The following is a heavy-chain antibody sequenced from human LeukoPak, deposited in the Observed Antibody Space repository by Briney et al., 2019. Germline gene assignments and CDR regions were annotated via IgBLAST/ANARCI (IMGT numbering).Heavy chain of an antibody. CDR2: INPNSGDT. J-gene: IGHJ4*02. CDR1: GYTFTGHY. D-gene: IGHD2-2*01. V-gene: IGHV1-2*02. Sequence: ASVKVSCKASGYTFTGHYMHWVRQAPGQGFEWMGWINPNSGDTNYAQKFQGRVTMTRDTSISTAHMELGRLRSDDTAVYYCARANPLYCSSTTCLFDYWGQGTLVTVSS. CDR3: ARANPLYCSSTTCLFDY.